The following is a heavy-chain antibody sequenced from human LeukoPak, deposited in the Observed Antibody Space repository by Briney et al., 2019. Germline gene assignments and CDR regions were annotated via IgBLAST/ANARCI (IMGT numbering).Heavy chain of an antibody. CDR1: GYTFTSYG. D-gene: IGHD6-6*01. J-gene: IGHJ6*03. Sequence: ASVKVSCKASGYTFTSYGISWVRQAPGQGLEWMGWISAYNGNTNYAQKLQGRVTMTTDTSTSTAYMELRSLRSDDTAVYYCASDRGQLAEYYYYYYYMDVWGKGTTVTVSS. CDR3: ASDRGQLAEYYYYYYYMDV. V-gene: IGHV1-18*01. CDR2: ISAYNGNT.